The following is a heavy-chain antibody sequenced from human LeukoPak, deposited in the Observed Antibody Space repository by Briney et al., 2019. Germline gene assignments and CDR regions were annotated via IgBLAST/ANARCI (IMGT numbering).Heavy chain of an antibody. D-gene: IGHD1-1*01. Sequence: GGSLRLSCAASGFTFSSYAMSWVRQAPGKGQEWVSGISGSGGSTYYAESVKGRCTISRDNSKKTLFLQMNSLRAEDTAVYYCAKGSNNYPDNFDYWGQGTLVTVSS. CDR1: GFTFSSYA. J-gene: IGHJ4*02. CDR3: AKGSNNYPDNFDY. CDR2: ISGSGGST. V-gene: IGHV3-23*01.